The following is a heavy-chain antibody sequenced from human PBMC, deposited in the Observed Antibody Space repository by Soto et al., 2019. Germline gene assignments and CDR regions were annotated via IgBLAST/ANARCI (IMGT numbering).Heavy chain of an antibody. CDR1: GGSFSGYY. J-gene: IGHJ4*02. CDR3: ARSRHYDFGSGYYYYFDY. Sequence: QVQLQQWGAGLLKPSETLSLTCAVYGGSFSGYYWSWIRQPPGKGLEWSGEINHSGITNYNPSLKVRVTTPEDRARNQFPMKHGSVPAADRAVYYCARSRHYDFGSGYYYYFDYWGQGTLVTVSS. V-gene: IGHV4-34*01. D-gene: IGHD3-3*01. CDR2: INHSGIT.